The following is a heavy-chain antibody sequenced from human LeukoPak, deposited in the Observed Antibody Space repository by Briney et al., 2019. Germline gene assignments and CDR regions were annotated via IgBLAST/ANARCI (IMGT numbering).Heavy chain of an antibody. D-gene: IGHD3-3*01. CDR1: GGSFSGYY. Sequence: SETLSLTCAVYGGSFSGYYWSWIRQPPGKGLEWIGEINHSGSTNYNPSLKSRVTISVDTSKNQFSLKLSSVTAADTAVYYCAINFWSGYPDYWGQGTLVTVSS. CDR2: INHSGST. V-gene: IGHV4-34*01. CDR3: AINFWSGYPDY. J-gene: IGHJ4*02.